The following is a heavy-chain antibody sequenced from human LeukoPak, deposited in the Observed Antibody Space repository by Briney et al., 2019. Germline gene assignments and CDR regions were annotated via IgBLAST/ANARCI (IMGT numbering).Heavy chain of an antibody. CDR3: AKSDCGGDCHLLDY. J-gene: IGHJ4*02. CDR2: FGGSGGTI. D-gene: IGHD2-21*02. CDR1: GFSFSTYA. Sequence: PGGSLRLSCAASGFSFSTYAMSWVRQAPGKGLEWVLHFGGSGGTIYYADSVKGRFTISRDNSKNTLYLQMNSLRAEDTAVYHCAKSDCGGDCHLLDYWGQGTLVTVSS. V-gene: IGHV3-23*01.